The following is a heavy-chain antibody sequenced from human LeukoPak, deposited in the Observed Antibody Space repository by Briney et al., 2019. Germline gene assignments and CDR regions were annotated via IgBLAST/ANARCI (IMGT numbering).Heavy chain of an antibody. CDR3: AREGDYYDSSGPTWFDP. V-gene: IGHV1-46*03. CDR1: GYTFTSYY. Sequence: GASVKVSCKASGYTFTSYYMHWLRQAPGQGLEWMGIINPSGGSTSYAQKFQGRVTMTRDTSTSTVYMELSSLRSEDTAVYYCAREGDYYDSSGPTWFDPWGQGTLVTVSS. J-gene: IGHJ5*02. D-gene: IGHD3-22*01. CDR2: INPSGGST.